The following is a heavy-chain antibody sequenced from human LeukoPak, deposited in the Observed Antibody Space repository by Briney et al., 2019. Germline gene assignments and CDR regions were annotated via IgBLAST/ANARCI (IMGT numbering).Heavy chain of an antibody. D-gene: IGHD4-23*01. CDR1: GFTFSSYG. V-gene: IGHV3-23*01. CDR3: ANRLGWLGPPPDY. Sequence: GGSLRLSCAASGFTFSSYGMSWVRQAPGKGLEWVSGISGGGVSTSYADSVKGRFTISRDNSKNTLYMQKNSLRADATAVYYCANRLGWLGPPPDYWGQGTLVTVSS. CDR2: ISGGGVST. J-gene: IGHJ4*02.